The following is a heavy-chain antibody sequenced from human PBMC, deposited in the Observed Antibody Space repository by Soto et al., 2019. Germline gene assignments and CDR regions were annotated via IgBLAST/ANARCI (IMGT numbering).Heavy chain of an antibody. CDR2: IWYDGSNK. V-gene: IGHV3-33*01. Sequence: GGSLRLSCAASGFTFSSYGMHWVRQAPGKGLEWVAVIWYDGSNKYYADSVKGRFTISRDNSKNTLYLQMNSLRAEDTAVYYCARDTESGDFDYWGQGTLVTVSS. D-gene: IGHD7-27*01. CDR3: ARDTESGDFDY. J-gene: IGHJ4*02. CDR1: GFTFSSYG.